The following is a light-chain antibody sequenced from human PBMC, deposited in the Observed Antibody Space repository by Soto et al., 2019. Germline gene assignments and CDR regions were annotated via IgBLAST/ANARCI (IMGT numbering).Light chain of an antibody. CDR1: QSISGY. Sequence: EIVLTQSPATLSLSPGERATLSCRASQSISGYLAWYQQRPGQAPRLLIYDASSRATGIPARFSGSGSGTDFTLTISGLEPEDFAVYYCQQRSDWPRTFGQGTKVDIK. V-gene: IGKV3-11*01. J-gene: IGKJ1*01. CDR2: DAS. CDR3: QQRSDWPRT.